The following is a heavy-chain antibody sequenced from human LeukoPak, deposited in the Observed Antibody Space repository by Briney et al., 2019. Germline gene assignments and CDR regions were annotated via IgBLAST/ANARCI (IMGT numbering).Heavy chain of an antibody. D-gene: IGHD4-17*01. CDR1: GGSISNYY. CDR3: TRDTGTTGEVKFDP. V-gene: IGHV4-59*01. J-gene: IGHJ5*02. Sequence: SETLSLTCTGSGGSISNYYWSWIRQPPGKGLEWIGYIYYSGSTNYNPSLKSRLTISVDTSKNQFSLKLSSVTAADTAVYYCTRDTGTTGEVKFDPWGQGTPVTVSS. CDR2: IYYSGST.